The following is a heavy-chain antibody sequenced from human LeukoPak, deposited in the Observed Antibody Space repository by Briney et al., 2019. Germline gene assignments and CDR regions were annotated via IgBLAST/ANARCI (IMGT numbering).Heavy chain of an antibody. D-gene: IGHD1-1*01. V-gene: IGHV1-2*02. Sequence: GASVKLSCKFSGYTFTGYYLHWVRQAPGQGLEWMGWINPNSGGTNYAQKFQGRVSITRDTSTSTAYMALSRLRADDTAVYYCARAPNNWNDLIVDYWGQGTLVTVSS. CDR1: GYTFTGYY. CDR2: INPNSGGT. CDR3: ARAPNNWNDLIVDY. J-gene: IGHJ4*02.